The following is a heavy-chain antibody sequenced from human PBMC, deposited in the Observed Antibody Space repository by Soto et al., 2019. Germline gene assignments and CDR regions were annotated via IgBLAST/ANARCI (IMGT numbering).Heavy chain of an antibody. V-gene: IGHV4-61*05. CDR2: IYYSGST. D-gene: IGHD2-15*01. CDR3: ATMGTPATGLYFFDY. Sequence: SETLSLTCTLPCCSISSSSYYWGWVRQPPGKGLEWIGYIYYSGSTNYNPSLKSRVTISVDTSKNQFSLKLSSVTAADTAVYYCATMGTPATGLYFFDYWGQGSLVTVSS. CDR1: CCSISSSSYY. J-gene: IGHJ4*02.